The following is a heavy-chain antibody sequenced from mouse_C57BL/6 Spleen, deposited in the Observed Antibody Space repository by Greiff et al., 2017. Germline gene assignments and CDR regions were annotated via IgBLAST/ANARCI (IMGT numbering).Heavy chain of an antibody. V-gene: IGHV1-80*01. D-gene: IGHD1-1*01. J-gene: IGHJ1*03. CDR3: ARSGYYGSSYIYWYFDV. CDR1: GYAFSSYW. CDR2: IYPGDGDT. Sequence: QVQLKQSGAELVKPGASVKISCKASGYAFSSYWMNWVKQRPGKGLEWIGQIYPGDGDTNYNGKFKGKATLTADKSSSTAYMQLSSLTSEDSAVYFCARSGYYGSSYIYWYFDVWGTGTTVTVAS.